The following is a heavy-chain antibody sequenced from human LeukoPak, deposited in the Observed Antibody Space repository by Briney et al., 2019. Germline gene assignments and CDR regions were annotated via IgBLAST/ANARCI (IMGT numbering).Heavy chain of an antibody. CDR3: ARVRRGLAYYYDSSGYSY. V-gene: IGHV4-34*01. Sequence: KSSETLSLTCAVYGGSFSGYYWSWIRQPPGKGLEWIGEINHSGSTNYNPSLKSRVTISVDTSKNQFSLKLSSVTAADTAVYYCARVRRGLAYYYDSSGYSYWGQGTLVTVSS. J-gene: IGHJ4*02. D-gene: IGHD3-22*01. CDR1: GGSFSGYY. CDR2: INHSGST.